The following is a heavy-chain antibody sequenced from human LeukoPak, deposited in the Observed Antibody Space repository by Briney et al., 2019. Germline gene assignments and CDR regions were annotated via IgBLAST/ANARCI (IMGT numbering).Heavy chain of an antibody. J-gene: IGHJ4*02. Sequence: SETLSLTCTVSGGSISSYYWSWIRQPPGKGLEWIGYIYYSGSTNYNPSLKSRVTISVDTSKNQFSLKLSSVTAADTAVYYCARGLLGAIDYWGQGTLVTVSS. D-gene: IGHD1-26*01. V-gene: IGHV4-59*01. CDR2: IYYSGST. CDR1: GGSISSYY. CDR3: ARGLLGAIDY.